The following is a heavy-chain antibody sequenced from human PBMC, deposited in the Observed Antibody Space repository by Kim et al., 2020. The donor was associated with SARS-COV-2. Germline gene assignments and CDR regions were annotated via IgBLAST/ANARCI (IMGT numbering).Heavy chain of an antibody. D-gene: IGHD4-17*01. CDR1: GFTFSTYW. Sequence: GGSLRVSCAASGFTFSTYWMTWVRQAPGKGLEWVANINQGGTGKYYVDSVKGRFTISRDNAKNTLFLDVNRLRVEDTAVYYCARTHYGDYVWGQGTLVT. CDR2: INQGGTGK. V-gene: IGHV3-7*01. J-gene: IGHJ4*02. CDR3: ARTHYGDYV.